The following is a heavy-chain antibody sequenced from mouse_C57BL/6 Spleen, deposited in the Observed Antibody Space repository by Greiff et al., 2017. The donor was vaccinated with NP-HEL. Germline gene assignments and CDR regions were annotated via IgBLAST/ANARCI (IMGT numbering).Heavy chain of an antibody. CDR2: IDPSDSYT. Sequence: QVQLQQPGAELVRPGTSVKLSCKASGYTFTSYWMHWVKQRPGQGLEWIGVIDPSDSYTNYNQKFKGKATLTVDTSSSTAYMQLSSLTSEDSAVYYCARDLYGSSFYWYFDVWGTGTTVTVSS. J-gene: IGHJ1*03. CDR3: ARDLYGSSFYWYFDV. V-gene: IGHV1-59*01. CDR1: GYTFTSYW. D-gene: IGHD1-1*01.